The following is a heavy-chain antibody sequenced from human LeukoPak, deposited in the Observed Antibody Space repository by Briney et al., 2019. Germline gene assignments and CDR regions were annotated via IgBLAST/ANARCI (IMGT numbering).Heavy chain of an antibody. CDR3: AKMNGYMDV. CDR2: ISGSGSGT. Sequence: GGSLRLSCAASGFTFSSYAMSWVRQAPGKGLEWVSAISGSGSGTYYADFVKGRFTISRDNSKNTMYLEMNSLRAEDTAVYYCAKMNGYMDVWGKGTTVTVSS. D-gene: IGHD1-1*01. CDR1: GFTFSSYA. V-gene: IGHV3-23*01. J-gene: IGHJ6*03.